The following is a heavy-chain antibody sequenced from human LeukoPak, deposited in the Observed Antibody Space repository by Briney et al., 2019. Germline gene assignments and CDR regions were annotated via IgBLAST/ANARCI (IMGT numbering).Heavy chain of an antibody. V-gene: IGHV1-2*02. CDR2: INPNSGGT. Sequence: ASVKVSCKASGYTFTGYYMHWVRQAPGQGLEWMGWINPNSGGTNYAQKFQGRVTMTRDTSISTAYMELSRLRSDDTAVYYCARGPETMVRGVQNDYWGQGTLVTVSS. J-gene: IGHJ4*02. D-gene: IGHD3-10*01. CDR1: GYTFTGYY. CDR3: ARGPETMVRGVQNDY.